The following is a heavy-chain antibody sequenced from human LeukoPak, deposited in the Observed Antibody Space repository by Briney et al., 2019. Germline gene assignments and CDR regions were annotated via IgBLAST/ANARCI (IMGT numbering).Heavy chain of an antibody. CDR1: GYTFTGYY. D-gene: IGHD3-16*01. J-gene: IGHJ3*02. V-gene: IGHV1-2*02. CDR3: ARSSTGPWGASDI. CDR2: INPNSGGT. Sequence: ASVKVSCKASGYTFTGYYMHWVRQAPGQGLEWMGWINPNSGGTSYAQKFQGRVTMTRDTSISTAYMELSRLRSDDTAVYYCARSSTGPWGASDIWGQGTMVTVSS.